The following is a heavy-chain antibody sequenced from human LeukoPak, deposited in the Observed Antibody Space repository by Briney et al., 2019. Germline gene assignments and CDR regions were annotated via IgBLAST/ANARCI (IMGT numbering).Heavy chain of an antibody. Sequence: KPSETLSLTCAVYGGSFSGYYWSWIRQPPGKGLEWIGEINHSGSTNYNPSLKSRVTISVDTSKNQFSLKLSSVTAADTAVYYCASQHNWNYPYWGQGTLVTVSS. CDR3: ASQHNWNYPY. CDR2: INHSGST. CDR1: GGSFSGYY. V-gene: IGHV4-34*01. J-gene: IGHJ4*02. D-gene: IGHD1-7*01.